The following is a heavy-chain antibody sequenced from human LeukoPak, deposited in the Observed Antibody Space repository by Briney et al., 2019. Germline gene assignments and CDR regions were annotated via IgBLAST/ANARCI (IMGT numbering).Heavy chain of an antibody. J-gene: IGHJ5*02. CDR1: GGSFSGYY. Sequence: PSETLSLTCAVYGGSFSGYYWSWIRQPPGKGLEWIGEINHSGSTNYNPSLKSRVTVSVDTSKNQFSLKLSSVTAADTAVYYCARAGRRSSSWYHWGQGTLVTVSS. CDR3: ARAGRRSSSWYH. D-gene: IGHD6-13*01. V-gene: IGHV4-34*01. CDR2: INHSGST.